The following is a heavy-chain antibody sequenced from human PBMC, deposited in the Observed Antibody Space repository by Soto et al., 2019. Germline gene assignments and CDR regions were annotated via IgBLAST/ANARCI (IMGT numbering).Heavy chain of an antibody. V-gene: IGHV5-51*01. D-gene: IGHD2-21*01. J-gene: IGHJ6*02. CDR3: ARHSVATIKTEYYGMDV. CDR1: GYSFTSDW. CDR2: IYPGDSDT. Sequence: PGASLKISCKGSGYSFTSDWIAWVRQMPGEGLEWMGIIYPGDSDTRYSPSFQGQVTISADKSISTAYLQWSSLKASDTAVYYCARHSVATIKTEYYGMDVWGQGTTVTVSS.